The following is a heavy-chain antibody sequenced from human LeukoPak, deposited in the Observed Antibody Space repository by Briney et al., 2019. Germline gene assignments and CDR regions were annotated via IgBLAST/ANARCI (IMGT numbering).Heavy chain of an antibody. Sequence: GGSLRLSCAASGFTVSSNYMSWVRQAPGKGLEWVSVIYSGGSTYYADSVKGRFTISRDDSKNTLYFQMNSLRAEDTAVYYCAREGYYYMDVWGKGTTVTVSS. CDR1: GFTVSSNY. V-gene: IGHV3-53*01. J-gene: IGHJ6*03. CDR3: AREGYYYMDV. CDR2: IYSGGST.